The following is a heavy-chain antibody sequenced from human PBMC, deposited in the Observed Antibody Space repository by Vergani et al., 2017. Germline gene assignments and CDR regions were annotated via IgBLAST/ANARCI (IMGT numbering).Heavy chain of an antibody. V-gene: IGHV1-2*02. D-gene: IGHD1-14*01. CDR1: GYTFTDYF. CDR2: NNPNSGGT. Sequence: QVQLVQSGAEVKKPGASVKVSCKASGYTFTDYFMHWVRQAPGQGLEWMGWNNPNSGGTNYAQKFQGRVTMTRDTSISTDYMKLSKLRSDDTAVYYCARVGTRSNRDYFDYWGQGTLVTVSS. J-gene: IGHJ4*02. CDR3: ARVGTRSNRDYFDY.